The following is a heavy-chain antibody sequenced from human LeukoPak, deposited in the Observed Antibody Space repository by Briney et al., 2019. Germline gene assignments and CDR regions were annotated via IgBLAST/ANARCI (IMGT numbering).Heavy chain of an antibody. CDR2: IYYSGST. D-gene: IGHD3-22*01. CDR3: ARGTYYYDSSGFSLDY. Sequence: SETLSLTCKVSGGSISSSSYYWGWIRQPPGKGLEWIGSIYYSGSTYYNPSLKSRVTISVDTSKNQFSLKLSSVTAADTAVYYCARGTYYYDSSGFSLDYWGQGTLVTVSS. V-gene: IGHV4-39*07. J-gene: IGHJ4*02. CDR1: GGSISSSSYY.